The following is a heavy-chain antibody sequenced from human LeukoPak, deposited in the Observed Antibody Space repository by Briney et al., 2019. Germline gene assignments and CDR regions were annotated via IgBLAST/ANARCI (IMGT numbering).Heavy chain of an antibody. CDR2: MYNSVTTNYNPSI. Sequence: SETLSFTCTVSGGSINSVDYYWSWIRQPAGKGLEWIGRMYNSVTTNYNPSINYNPSLESRATISVDTSKNQFSLNLTSVTAADTAVYYCARDGGYKRFEPWGQGTLVTVSS. V-gene: IGHV4-61*02. J-gene: IGHJ5*02. CDR1: GGSINSVDYY. D-gene: IGHD5-18*01. CDR3: ARDGGYKRFEP.